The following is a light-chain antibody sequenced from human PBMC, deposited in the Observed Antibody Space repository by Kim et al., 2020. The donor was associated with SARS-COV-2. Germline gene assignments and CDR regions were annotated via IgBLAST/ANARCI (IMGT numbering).Light chain of an antibody. J-gene: IGKJ1*01. V-gene: IGKV1-9*01. CDR3: MQHTHWPRT. Sequence: IQLTQSPSSLSASVGDRVTITCRASQGISSYLAWYQQKPGKAPKLLIYAASTLQSGVPDRFSGSGSGTDFTLKISRVEAEDVGVYYCMQHTHWPRTFGQGTKVDIK. CDR1: QGISSY. CDR2: AAS.